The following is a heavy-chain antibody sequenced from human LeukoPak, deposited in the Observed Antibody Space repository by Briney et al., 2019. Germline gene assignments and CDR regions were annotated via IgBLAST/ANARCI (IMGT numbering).Heavy chain of an antibody. CDR2: AGGSGAGT. CDR1: GFTFSSYA. D-gene: IGHD1-26*01. Sequence: PGGSLRLSCAASGFTFSSYAMTWVRQAPGKGLEWVSVAGGSGAGTFYADSVKGRFTVSRDNSKTTVYLQMDRLRVDDTAVYYCAKSDSRGGYSGAFDYWGQGTLATVSS. V-gene: IGHV3-23*01. J-gene: IGHJ4*02. CDR3: AKSDSRGGYSGAFDY.